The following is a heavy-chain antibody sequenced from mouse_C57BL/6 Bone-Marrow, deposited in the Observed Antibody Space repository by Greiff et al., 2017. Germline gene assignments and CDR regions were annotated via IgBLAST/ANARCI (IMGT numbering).Heavy chain of an antibody. V-gene: IGHV2-2*01. CDR3: ARNYGANWDYFDY. J-gene: IGHJ2*01. D-gene: IGHD4-1*01. Sequence: QVQLQQSGPGLVQPSQSLSITCTVSGFSLTSYGVHWVRQSPGKGLEWLGVIWRGGSTDYNAAFISRLSISKDNSKSQVFFKMNSLQADDTAIYYCARNYGANWDYFDYWGQGTTLTVSS. CDR2: IWRGGST. CDR1: GFSLTSYG.